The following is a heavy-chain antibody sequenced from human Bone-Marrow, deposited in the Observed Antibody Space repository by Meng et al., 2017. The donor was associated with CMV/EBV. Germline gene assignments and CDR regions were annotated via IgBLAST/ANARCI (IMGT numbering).Heavy chain of an antibody. D-gene: IGHD2-15*01. J-gene: IGHJ6*02. V-gene: IGHV4-39*07. CDR1: GGSISSSSYY. CDR3: ASAYCSGGSPSCYYYYYGMDV. CDR2: IYYSGST. Sequence: SETLSLTCIVSGGSISSSSYYWGWIRQPPGKGLEWIGNIYYSGSTYYNPSLKSRVTISVDTSKNQFSLKLSSVTAADTAVYYCASAYCSGGSPSCYYYYYGMDVWGQGTMVTVSS.